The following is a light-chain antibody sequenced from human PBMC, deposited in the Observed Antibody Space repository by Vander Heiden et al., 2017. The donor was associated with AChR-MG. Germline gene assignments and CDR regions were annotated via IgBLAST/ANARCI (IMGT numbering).Light chain of an antibody. CDR3: QQYGSSPLT. J-gene: IGKJ4*01. CDR2: SAS. CDR1: QSVSSSY. V-gene: IGKV3-20*01. Sequence: EIVLTQSPGTLSLFPGERATLPCRASQSVSSSYLAWYQQKPGQAPRLLLYSASSRATGIPDRFSGSGSGTDFTLTISRLEPEDFAVYYCQQYGSSPLTFGGGTKVEIK.